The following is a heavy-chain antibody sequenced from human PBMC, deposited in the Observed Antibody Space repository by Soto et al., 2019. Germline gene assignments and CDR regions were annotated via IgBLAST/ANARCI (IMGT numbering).Heavy chain of an antibody. CDR2: MNPNSGNT. CDR3: ARGVRKYNYYYYYMDV. Sequence: QVQLVQSGAEVKKPGASVKVSCKASGYTFTSYDINWVRQATGQGLEWMGWMNPNSGNTGYAQKFQDRVTMTRNTSISTAYMELSSLRSEDTAVYYCARGVRKYNYYYYYMDVWGKGTTVTVSS. V-gene: IGHV1-8*01. J-gene: IGHJ6*03. D-gene: IGHD1-1*01. CDR1: GYTFTSYD.